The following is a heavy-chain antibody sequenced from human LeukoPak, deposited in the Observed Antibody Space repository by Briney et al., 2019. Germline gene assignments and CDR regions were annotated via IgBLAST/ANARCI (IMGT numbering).Heavy chain of an antibody. J-gene: IGHJ4*02. CDR3: AAIKNLWFGELFESSDY. V-gene: IGHV4-38-2*02. CDR2: IYHSGST. D-gene: IGHD3-10*01. CDR1: GYSISSGYY. Sequence: SETLSLTCTVSGYSISSGYYWGWIRQPPGKGLEWIGSIYHSGSTYYNPSLKSRVTISVDTSKNQFSLKLSSVTAADTAVYYCAAIKNLWFGELFESSDYWGQGTLVTVXS.